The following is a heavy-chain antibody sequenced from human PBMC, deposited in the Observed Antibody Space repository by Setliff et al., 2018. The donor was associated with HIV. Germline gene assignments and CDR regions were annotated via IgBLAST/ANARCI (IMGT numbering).Heavy chain of an antibody. CDR1: GYSFTAFW. Sequence: GESLKISCKASGYSFTAFWIGWVRQIPGKGLEWMGIIYPADSDTRYSPSFQGQVTISADKSINTAYLEWSSLDASDTAIYYCARHRPYTNSPPGGPFDMWGQGTEVTVSS. CDR2: IYPADSDT. CDR3: ARHRPYTNSPPGGPFDM. V-gene: IGHV5-51*01. D-gene: IGHD6-6*01. J-gene: IGHJ3*02.